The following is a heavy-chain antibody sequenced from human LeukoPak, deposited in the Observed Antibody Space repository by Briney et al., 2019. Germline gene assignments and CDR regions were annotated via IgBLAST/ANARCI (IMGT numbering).Heavy chain of an antibody. CDR2: INHSGST. CDR3: ARGPAYASGGLNWFDP. D-gene: IGHD3-10*01. V-gene: IGHV4-34*01. CDR1: GGSFSGYY. J-gene: IGHJ5*02. Sequence: SETLSLTCAVYGGSFSGYYWSWIRQPPGKGLEWIGEINHSGSTNYNPSLKSRVTISVDTSKNQFSLKLSSVTAADTAVYYCARGPAYASGGLNWFDPWGQGTLVTVSS.